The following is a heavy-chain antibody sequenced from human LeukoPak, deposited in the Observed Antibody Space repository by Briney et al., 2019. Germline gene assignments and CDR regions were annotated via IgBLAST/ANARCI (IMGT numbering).Heavy chain of an antibody. CDR1: GFTFTSYS. V-gene: IGHV3-23*01. D-gene: IGHD2/OR15-2a*01. Sequence: GGSLRLSCAASGFTFTSYSMNWVRQAPGKGLEWVSTISGGGGSTYYADSVKGRFTISRDNSKNTLYLQVNSLRAEDTAVYYCAKRFRGTSGLYYFDSWGQGTLVTVSS. CDR3: AKRFRGTSGLYYFDS. CDR2: ISGGGGST. J-gene: IGHJ4*02.